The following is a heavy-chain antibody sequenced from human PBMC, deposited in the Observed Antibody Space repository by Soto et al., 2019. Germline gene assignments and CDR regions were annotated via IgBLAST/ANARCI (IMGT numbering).Heavy chain of an antibody. D-gene: IGHD3-10*01. V-gene: IGHV3-23*01. CDR1: GFTFSSYA. CDR2: ISGSGGST. Sequence: EVQLLESGGGLVQPGGSLRLSCAASGFTFSSYAMSWVRQAPGKGLEWVSAISGSGGSTYYADSVKGRFTISRDNSKNTLYRQMNSLRAEDTAVYYCANASGWFGEFDYWGQGTLGTVSS. CDR3: ANASGWFGEFDY. J-gene: IGHJ4*02.